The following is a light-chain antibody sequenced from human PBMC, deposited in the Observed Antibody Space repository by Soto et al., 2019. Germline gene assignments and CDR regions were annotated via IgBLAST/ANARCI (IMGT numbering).Light chain of an antibody. V-gene: IGLV1-44*01. CDR2: SDN. Sequence: QPVLTQPPSASGTPGQRVTISCSGSNSNIGSHTVNWYRHLPGTAPKLLMYSDNQRPSGVPDRFSGSKSGTSASLAISGLQSEDEADYYCSVWDDSLNGWVFGGGTKVTVL. J-gene: IGLJ3*02. CDR3: SVWDDSLNGWV. CDR1: NSNIGSHT.